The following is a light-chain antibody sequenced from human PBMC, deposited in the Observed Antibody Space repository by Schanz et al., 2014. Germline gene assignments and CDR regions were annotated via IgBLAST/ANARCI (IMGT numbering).Light chain of an antibody. CDR1: SNDVGGYNY. J-gene: IGLJ3*02. CDR2: DVN. Sequence: QSALTQPRSVSGSPGQSVTISCTGSSNDVGGYNYVSWYQQHPGKAPKLMIYDVNQRPSGVPDRFSGSKSGNTASLTISGLQSEDEADYYCSSYAGSNILFGGGTKLTVL. V-gene: IGLV2-11*01. CDR3: SSYAGSNIL.